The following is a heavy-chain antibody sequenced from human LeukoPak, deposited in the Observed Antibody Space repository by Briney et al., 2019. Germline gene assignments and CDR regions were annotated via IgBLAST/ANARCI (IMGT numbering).Heavy chain of an antibody. Sequence: PSETLSLTCTVSGGSIGNSSYYWGWIRQPPGKGLEWIGSIFYSGSTFYNPSLKSRVTISVDTSKNQFSLKLSSVTAADTAVYYCARHSSYVSPVRYWGQGTMVTVSP. CDR2: IFYSGST. D-gene: IGHD3-10*02. CDR3: ARHSSYVSPVRY. J-gene: IGHJ4*02. CDR1: GGSIGNSSYY. V-gene: IGHV4-39*01.